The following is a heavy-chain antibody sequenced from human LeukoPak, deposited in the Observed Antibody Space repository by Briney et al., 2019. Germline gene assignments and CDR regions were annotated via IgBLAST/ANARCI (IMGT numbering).Heavy chain of an antibody. CDR2: IYYSGST. J-gene: IGHJ3*02. CDR1: GGSISSNY. V-gene: IGHV4-59*01. Sequence: SETLSLTCTASGGSISSNYWSWIRQNQGKGLEWIGYIYYSGSTNYNPSLKSRVTISVDTSKNQFSLKLSSVTAADTAVYYCARWKGRAFDIWGQGTMVTVSS. D-gene: IGHD1-1*01. CDR3: ARWKGRAFDI.